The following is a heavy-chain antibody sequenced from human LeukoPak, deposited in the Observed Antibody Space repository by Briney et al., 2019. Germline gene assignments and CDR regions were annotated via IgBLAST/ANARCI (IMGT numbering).Heavy chain of an antibody. CDR2: IIPILGIA. CDR3: ARVYSSGWSNMNFDC. J-gene: IGHJ4*02. D-gene: IGHD6-19*01. Sequence: GASVKVSCKASGGTFSSYAISWVRQAPGQGLEWMGRIIPILGIANYAQKFQGRVTITADKSTSTAYMELSSLRSEDTAVYYCARVYSSGWSNMNFDCWGQRTLVTVSS. CDR1: GGTFSSYA. V-gene: IGHV1-69*04.